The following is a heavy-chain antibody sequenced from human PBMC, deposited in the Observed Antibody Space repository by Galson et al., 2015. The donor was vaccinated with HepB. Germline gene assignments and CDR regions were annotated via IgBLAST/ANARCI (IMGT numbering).Heavy chain of an antibody. Sequence: ETLSLTCTVSGGSIRSYYWSWIRQSPGKGLEWIGYIYPSGGTNYNPSLKSRVTISVDTSKRQFSLKLRSVTAADTALYYCARDTDEGDGYNRFDYWGQGTLVTVSS. CDR2: IYPSGGT. V-gene: IGHV4-59*01. CDR1: GGSIRSYY. CDR3: ARDTDEGDGYNRFDY. D-gene: IGHD5-24*01. J-gene: IGHJ4*02.